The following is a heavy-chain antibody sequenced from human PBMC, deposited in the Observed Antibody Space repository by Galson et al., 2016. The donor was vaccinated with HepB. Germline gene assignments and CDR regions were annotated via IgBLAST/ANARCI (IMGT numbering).Heavy chain of an antibody. Sequence: TLSLTCTVSRGSISSGDYYWSWIRQPPGKGLEWIGYIYYSGSTYYNPSLKSRVTISVDTSRNQFSLKLSSVTAADTAVYFCARLKSGSLGYCSGGNCYRPRQFDYWGQGTLVTVSS. V-gene: IGHV4-30-4*01. CDR2: IYYSGST. CDR3: ARLKSGSLGYCSGGNCYRPRQFDY. CDR1: RGSISSGDYY. D-gene: IGHD2-15*01. J-gene: IGHJ4*02.